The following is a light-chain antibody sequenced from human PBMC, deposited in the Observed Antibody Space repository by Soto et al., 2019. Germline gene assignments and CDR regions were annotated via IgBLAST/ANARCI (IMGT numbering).Light chain of an antibody. Sequence: DIVMTQSPLSLPVTPGEPASISCRSSQSLLHSSGYNYVDWYLQKPGHSPQLLIHLGSTRASGVPDRFSGSGSGTDFTLKISRVEAEDVGVYYCMQALQSPLTFGGGTRVEIK. CDR3: MQALQSPLT. V-gene: IGKV2-28*01. J-gene: IGKJ4*01. CDR2: LGS. CDR1: QSLLHSSGYNY.